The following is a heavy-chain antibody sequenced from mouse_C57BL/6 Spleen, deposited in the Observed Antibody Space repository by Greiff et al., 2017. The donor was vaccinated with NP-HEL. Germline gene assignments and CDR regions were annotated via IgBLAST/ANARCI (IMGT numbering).Heavy chain of an antibody. J-gene: IGHJ2*01. CDR2: IDPSDSYT. D-gene: IGHD2-1*01. CDR1: GYTFTSYW. CDR3: ARALYGKIGH. Sequence: VQLQQPGAELVKPGASVKLSCKASGYTFTSYWMQWVKQRPGQGLEWIGEIDPSDSYTNYNQKFKGKATLTVDTSSSTAYMQLSSLTSEDSAVYYCARALYGKIGHWGQGTTLTVSS. V-gene: IGHV1-50*01.